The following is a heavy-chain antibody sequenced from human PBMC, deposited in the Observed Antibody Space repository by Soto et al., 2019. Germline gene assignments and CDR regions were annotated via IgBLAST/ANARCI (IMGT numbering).Heavy chain of an antibody. CDR2: IWYDGSNK. V-gene: IGHV3-33*01. J-gene: IGHJ4*02. CDR3: ARGLLWFGELCDY. CDR1: GFTFSSYG. D-gene: IGHD3-10*01. Sequence: QVQLVESGGGVVQPGRSLRLSCAASGFTFSSYGMHWVRQAPGKGLEWVAVIWYDGSNKYYADSVKGRFTISRDNSKNTLYLQMNSLRAEDTAVYYCARGLLWFGELCDYWVQGTLVTVSA.